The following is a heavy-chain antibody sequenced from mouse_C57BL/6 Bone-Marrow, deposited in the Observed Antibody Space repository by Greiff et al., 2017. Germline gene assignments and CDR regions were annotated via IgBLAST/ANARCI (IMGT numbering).Heavy chain of an antibody. Sequence: QVQLQQSGAELVRPGASVKLSCKASGYTFTDYYINWVKQRPGQGLEWIARIYPGSGNTYYNEKFKGKATLTAEKSSSTAYMQLSSLTSEDSAVYFCARASIYYDYDDFDYWGQGTTLTVSS. V-gene: IGHV1-76*01. CDR2: IYPGSGNT. D-gene: IGHD2-4*01. J-gene: IGHJ2*01. CDR3: ARASIYYDYDDFDY. CDR1: GYTFTDYY.